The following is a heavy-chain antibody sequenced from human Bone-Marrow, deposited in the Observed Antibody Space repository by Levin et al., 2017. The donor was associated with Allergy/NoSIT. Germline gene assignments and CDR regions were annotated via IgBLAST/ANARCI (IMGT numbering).Heavy chain of an antibody. CDR2: IDSGGST. Sequence: GESLKISCAASGFTARNNHMSWVRQAPGKGLEWVSVIDSGGSTYYADSVKGRFSVSRDISKNTLYLQMNSLRAEDTAVYYCARDRSGAFSFDSWGQGTLVTVSS. D-gene: IGHD3-22*01. CDR3: ARDRSGAFSFDS. J-gene: IGHJ4*02. CDR1: GFTARNNH. V-gene: IGHV3-53*01.